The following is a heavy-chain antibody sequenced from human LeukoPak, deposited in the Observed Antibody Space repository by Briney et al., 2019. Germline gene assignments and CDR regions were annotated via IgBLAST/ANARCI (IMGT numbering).Heavy chain of an antibody. CDR1: GGSISSSSYY. CDR3: ARGRELLDAFDI. CDR2: IYYSGST. D-gene: IGHD1-26*01. Sequence: SETLSLTCTVSGGSISSSSYYWSWIRQPPGKGLEWIGYIYYSGSTNYNPSLKSRVTISVDTSKNQFSLKLSSVTAAGTAVYYCARGRELLDAFDIWGQGTMVTVSS. V-gene: IGHV4-61*01. J-gene: IGHJ3*02.